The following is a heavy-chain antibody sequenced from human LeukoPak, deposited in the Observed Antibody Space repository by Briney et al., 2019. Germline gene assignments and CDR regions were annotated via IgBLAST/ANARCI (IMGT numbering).Heavy chain of an antibody. CDR3: ARATTTKHVDIVALRDGYFDY. Sequence: PSETLSLTCTVSGGSISSYYWSWLRQHPGKGLEWIGYIYYSGSTYYNPSLKSRVTISVDTSKNQFSLKLSSVTAADTAVYYCARATTTKHVDIVALRDGYFDYWGQGTLVTVSS. V-gene: IGHV4-59*06. CDR1: GGSISSYY. D-gene: IGHD5-12*01. J-gene: IGHJ4*02. CDR2: IYYSGST.